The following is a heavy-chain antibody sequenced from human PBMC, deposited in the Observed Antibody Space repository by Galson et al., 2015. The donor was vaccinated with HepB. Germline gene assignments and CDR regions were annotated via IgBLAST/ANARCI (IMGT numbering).Heavy chain of an antibody. CDR2: MNPNSGNT. Sequence: SVKVPCKASGYTFTSYDINWVRQATGQGLEWMGWMNPNSGNTGYAQKFQGRVTMTRNTSISTAYMELSSLRSEDTAVYYCARGGSGSYFLDYWGQGTLVTVSS. D-gene: IGHD3-10*01. V-gene: IGHV1-8*01. J-gene: IGHJ4*02. CDR1: GYTFTSYD. CDR3: ARGGSGSYFLDY.